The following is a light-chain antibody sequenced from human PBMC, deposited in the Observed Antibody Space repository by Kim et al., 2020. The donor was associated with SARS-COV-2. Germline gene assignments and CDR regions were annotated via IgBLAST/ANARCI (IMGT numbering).Light chain of an antibody. J-gene: IGKJ2*01. CDR3: QQYHNWPYT. Sequence: SVAPREHATLPGRSSQSVLVMLASYQPKPGQPPRLLIYGASTRCTGIPARFSGSGSGTEFTLTISSLQSEGCAVYYCQQYHNWPYTFGQGTRLEI. CDR2: GAS. V-gene: IGKV3-15*01. CDR1: QSVLVM.